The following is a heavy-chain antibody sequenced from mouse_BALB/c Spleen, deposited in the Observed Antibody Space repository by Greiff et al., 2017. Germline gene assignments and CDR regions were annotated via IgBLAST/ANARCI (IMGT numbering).Heavy chain of an antibody. D-gene: IGHD3-1*01. J-gene: IGHJ3*01. CDR1: GFAFCSYD. CDR2: ISSGGGST. Sequence: EVQGVESGGGLVKPGGSLKLSCAASGFAFCSYDMSWVRQTPEKRLEWVAYISSGGGSTYYPDTVKGRFTISRDNAKNTLYLQMSSLKSEDTAMYYCARHGGSSGYFAYWGQGTLVTVSA. CDR3: ARHGGSSGYFAY. V-gene: IGHV5-12-1*01.